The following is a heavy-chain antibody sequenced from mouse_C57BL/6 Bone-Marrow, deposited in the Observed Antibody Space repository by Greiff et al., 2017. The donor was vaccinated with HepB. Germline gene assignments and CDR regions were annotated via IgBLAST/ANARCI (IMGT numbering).Heavy chain of an antibody. CDR1: GYTFTSYG. J-gene: IGHJ3*01. CDR2: IYPRSGNT. CDR3: ARDHYYGSRAWFAY. Sequence: QVQLQQSGAELARPGASVKLSCKASGYTFTSYGISWVKQRTGQGLEWIGEIYPRSGNTYYNEKFKGKATLTADKSSSTAYMELRSLTSEDSAVYFCARDHYYGSRAWFAYWGQGTLVTVSA. D-gene: IGHD1-1*01. V-gene: IGHV1-81*01.